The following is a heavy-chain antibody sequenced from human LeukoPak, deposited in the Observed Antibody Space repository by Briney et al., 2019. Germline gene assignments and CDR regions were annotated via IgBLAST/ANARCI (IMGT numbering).Heavy chain of an antibody. CDR2: ISGSGGST. CDR3: AKGFRHIVVVVAATIDY. Sequence: PGGSLRLSCAASGFTFSSYAMSWVRQAPGKGLEWVSAISGSGGSTYYAGSVKGRFTISRDNSKNTLYLQMNSLRAEDTAVYYCAKGFRHIVVVVAATIDYWGQGTLVTVSS. D-gene: IGHD2-15*01. J-gene: IGHJ4*02. V-gene: IGHV3-23*01. CDR1: GFTFSSYA.